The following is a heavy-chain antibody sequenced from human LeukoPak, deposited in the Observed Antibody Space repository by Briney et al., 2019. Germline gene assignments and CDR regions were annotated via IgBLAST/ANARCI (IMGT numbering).Heavy chain of an antibody. V-gene: IGHV3-11*04. D-gene: IGHD2-2*01. CDR2: ISSSGSTI. CDR3: ARLHSAKWYQRVDY. CDR1: GFTFSDYY. J-gene: IGHJ4*02. Sequence: KSGGSLRLSCAASGFTFSDYYMSWIRQAPGKGLEWVPYISSSGSTIYYADSVKGRFTISRDNAKNSLYLQMNSLRAEDTAVYYCARLHSAKWYQRVDYWGQGTLVTVSS.